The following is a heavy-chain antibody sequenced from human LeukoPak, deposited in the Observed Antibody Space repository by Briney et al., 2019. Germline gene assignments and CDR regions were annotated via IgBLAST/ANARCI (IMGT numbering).Heavy chain of an antibody. CDR2: ISSSGSPI. V-gene: IGHV3-11*04. D-gene: IGHD5-12*01. CDR1: GFTFSDYY. CDR3: ARGYSGYAFDY. J-gene: IGHJ4*02. Sequence: PGGSLGLSCAASGFTFSDYYMSWIRQAPGKGLEWVSYISSSGSPIYYADSVKGRVTISRDNDKNSLYLQMNSQRDEDTAVYYCARGYSGYAFDYWGQGTLVTVSS.